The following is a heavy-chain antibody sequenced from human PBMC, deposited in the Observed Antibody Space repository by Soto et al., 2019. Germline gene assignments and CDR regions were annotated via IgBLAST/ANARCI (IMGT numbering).Heavy chain of an antibody. D-gene: IGHD6-6*01. J-gene: IGHJ6*03. Sequence: EVQLAESGGGLAQPGGSLRLSYAASGFTLSGYAMDWVRQAPGKGLEYVSGISSNGVGTSYANSVQGRFTISRDNSKNTVYLQMGSLRPEDLAVYYCARRARPDFYYMDVWGKGTTVNVS. CDR3: ARRARPDFYYMDV. CDR1: GFTLSGYA. CDR2: ISSNGVGT. V-gene: IGHV3-64*01.